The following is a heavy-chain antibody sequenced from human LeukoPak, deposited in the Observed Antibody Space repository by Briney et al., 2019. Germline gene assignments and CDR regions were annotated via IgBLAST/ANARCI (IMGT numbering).Heavy chain of an antibody. D-gene: IGHD5-18*01. Sequence: PGGSLRLSCAASGFTFDDYAMHWVRQAPGKGLEWVSGISWNSGSIGYADSVKGRFTISRDNSKNTLYLQMNSLRAEDTAVYYCAKEVYSYGPRGLDYWGQGTLVTVSS. CDR3: AKEVYSYGPRGLDY. V-gene: IGHV3-9*01. CDR1: GFTFDDYA. J-gene: IGHJ4*02. CDR2: ISWNSGSI.